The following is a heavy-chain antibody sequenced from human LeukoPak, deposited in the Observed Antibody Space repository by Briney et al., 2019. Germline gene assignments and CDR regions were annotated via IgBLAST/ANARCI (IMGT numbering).Heavy chain of an antibody. J-gene: IGHJ4*02. CDR2: INPNSGGT. D-gene: IGHD5-12*01. CDR3: ARTRGGYTLDY. V-gene: IGHV1-2*06. CDR1: GYTFTGYY. Sequence: ASVKVSYKASGYTFTGYYMHWVRQAPGQGLEWMGRINPNSGGTNYAQKFQGRVTMTRDRSINTAYMELSRLRSDDTSVYYCARTRGGYTLDYWGQGTLVTVSS.